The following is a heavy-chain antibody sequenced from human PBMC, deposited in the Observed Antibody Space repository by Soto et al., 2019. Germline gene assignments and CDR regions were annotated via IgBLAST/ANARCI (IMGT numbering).Heavy chain of an antibody. CDR2: IWYDGSNK. Sequence: QVQLVESGGGVVQPGRSLRLSCAASGFTFSSYGMHWVRQAPGKGLEWVAVIWYDGSNKYYADSVKGRFTISRDNSKNPLYLQMNSLRAEDTAVYYCAREGYAFDYWAREPWSPSPQ. CDR1: GFTFSSYG. V-gene: IGHV3-33*01. D-gene: IGHD5-18*01. CDR3: AREGYAFDY. J-gene: IGHJ4*02.